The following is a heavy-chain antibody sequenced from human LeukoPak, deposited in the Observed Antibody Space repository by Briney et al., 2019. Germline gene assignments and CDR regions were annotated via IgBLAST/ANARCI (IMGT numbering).Heavy chain of an antibody. D-gene: IGHD5-18*01. V-gene: IGHV4-59*08. CDR2: IYYSGST. J-gene: IGHJ4*02. CDR1: GGSISSYY. Sequence: SETLSLTCTVSGGSISSYYWSWIRQPPGKGLEWIGYIYYSGSTNYNPSLKSRVTISVDTSKNQFSLKLSSVTAADTAVYYCARRGSGYSYGSFDYWDQGTLVTVSS. CDR3: ARRGSGYSYGSFDY.